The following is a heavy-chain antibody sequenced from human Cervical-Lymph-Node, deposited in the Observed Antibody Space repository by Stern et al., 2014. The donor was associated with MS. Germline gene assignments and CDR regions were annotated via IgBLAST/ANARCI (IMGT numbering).Heavy chain of an antibody. CDR1: GFSLSTSGMC. CDR2: IDWDDDK. J-gene: IGHJ4*02. CDR3: ARIQGGYDFLDY. Sequence: QVTLRESGPALVKPTQTLTLTCTFSGFSLSTSGMCVSWIRQPPGKALEWLALIDWDDDKYYSTSLKARLTISKDTSKNQVVLTMTNMDPVDTATYYCARIQGGYDFLDYWGQGTLVTVSS. D-gene: IGHD3-3*01. V-gene: IGHV2-70*01.